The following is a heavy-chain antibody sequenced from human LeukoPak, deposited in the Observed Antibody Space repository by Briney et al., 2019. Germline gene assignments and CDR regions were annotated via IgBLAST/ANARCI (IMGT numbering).Heavy chain of an antibody. Sequence: SETLSLTCTVSGGSISSYYWSWIRQPPGKGLEWIGYIYYSGSTNYNPSLKSRVTISVDASKNQFSLKLSSVTAADTAVYYCARGRGGGGSSNNWFDPWGQGTLVTVSS. V-gene: IGHV4-59*01. CDR1: GGSISSYY. CDR3: ARGRGGGGSSNNWFDP. D-gene: IGHD2-15*01. CDR2: IYYSGST. J-gene: IGHJ5*02.